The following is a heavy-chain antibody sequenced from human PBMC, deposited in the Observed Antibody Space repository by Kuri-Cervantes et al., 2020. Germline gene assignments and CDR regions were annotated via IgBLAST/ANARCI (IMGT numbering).Heavy chain of an antibody. CDR1: GYSFSDYY. CDR3: ARSTNFDCSGGRCVRGWFDP. CDR2: INPSGGTT. D-gene: IGHD2-15*01. Sequence: ASVKVSCKASGYSFSDYYVHWVRQAPGQGLEWMGIINPSGGTTSYAQKFQGRVTMSRDTSTSTFYMELSSLRSEDTAVYYCARSTNFDCSGGRCVRGWFDPWGQGTLVTVSS. J-gene: IGHJ5*02. V-gene: IGHV1-46*01.